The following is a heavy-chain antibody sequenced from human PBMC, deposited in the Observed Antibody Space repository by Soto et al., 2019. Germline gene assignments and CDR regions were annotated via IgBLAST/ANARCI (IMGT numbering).Heavy chain of an antibody. J-gene: IGHJ5*02. V-gene: IGHV3-74*01. D-gene: IGHD3-3*01. Sequence: GGSLRLSCAASGFTFSSYWMHWVRQAPGKGLEWVSRINSDGSSTSYADSVKGRFTISRDNAKNTLYLQMSSLRAEDTVVYYCARVHFVHEFRSGSFCTWFDPWGQGTLVTVSS. CDR1: GFTFSSYW. CDR3: ARVHFVHEFRSGSFCTWFDP. CDR2: INSDGSST.